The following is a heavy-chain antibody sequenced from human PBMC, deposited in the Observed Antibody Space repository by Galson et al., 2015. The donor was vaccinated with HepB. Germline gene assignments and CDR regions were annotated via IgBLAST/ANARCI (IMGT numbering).Heavy chain of an antibody. D-gene: IGHD6-19*01. CDR3: ARGGSAYDY. CDR1: GFTFSSYS. Sequence: LRLSCAASGFTFSSYSMNWVRQAPGKGLEWVSFISSSSSYIYYADSVKGRFTISRDNAKNSLYLQMNSLRAEETAVYFCARGGSAYDYWGQGTLVTVSS. CDR2: ISSSSSYI. V-gene: IGHV3-21*01. J-gene: IGHJ4*02.